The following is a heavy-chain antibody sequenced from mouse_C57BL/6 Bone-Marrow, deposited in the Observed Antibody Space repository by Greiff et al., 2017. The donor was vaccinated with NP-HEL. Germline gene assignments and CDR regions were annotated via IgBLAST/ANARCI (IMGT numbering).Heavy chain of an antibody. J-gene: IGHJ3*01. V-gene: IGHV1-50*01. D-gene: IGHD1-1*01. CDR2: IDPSDSYT. Sequence: QVQLQQPGAELVKPGASVKLSCKASGYTFTTYWMQWVKQRPGQGLEWIGEIDPSDSYTNYNQKFKGKATLTVDNSSSTANMQLSSLTSEDSAVYYCARKAYYGRSYEFAYWGQGTLVTVSA. CDR1: GYTFTTYW. CDR3: ARKAYYGRSYEFAY.